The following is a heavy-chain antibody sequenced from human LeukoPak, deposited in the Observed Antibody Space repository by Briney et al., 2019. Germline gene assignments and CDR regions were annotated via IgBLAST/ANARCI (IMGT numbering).Heavy chain of an antibody. D-gene: IGHD5-18*01. CDR2: IIPIFGTT. CDR1: GGTFSSYA. CDR3: ARGPRDTAMVHYFDY. Sequence: ASVKVSCKASGGTFSSYAIDWVRQAPGQGLEWMGGIIPIFGTTNYAQKFQGRVTITADESTSTAYMELSSLRSEDTAVYYCARGPRDTAMVHYFDYWGQGTLVTVSS. V-gene: IGHV1-69*13. J-gene: IGHJ4*02.